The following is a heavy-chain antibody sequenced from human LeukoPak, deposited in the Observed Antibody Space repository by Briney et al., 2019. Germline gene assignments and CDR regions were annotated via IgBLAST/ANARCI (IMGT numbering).Heavy chain of an antibody. Sequence: GASVKVSCKASGYTFTGYYMHWVRQAPGQGLEWMGWINPNSGGTNYAQKFQGRVTMTRDTSISTTYMELSRLRSDDTAVYYCASDYGGNSGYYYYGMDVWGQGTTVTVSS. CDR1: GYTFTGYY. J-gene: IGHJ6*02. D-gene: IGHD4-23*01. CDR2: INPNSGGT. CDR3: ASDYGGNSGYYYYGMDV. V-gene: IGHV1-2*02.